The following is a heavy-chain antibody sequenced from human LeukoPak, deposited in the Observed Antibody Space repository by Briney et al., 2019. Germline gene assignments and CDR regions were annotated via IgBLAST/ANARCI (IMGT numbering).Heavy chain of an antibody. CDR3: AKSVYDY. Sequence: GGSLRLSCAASGFTFSSYGMHWVRQAPGKGLKWVAVISYDGSNKYYADSVKGRFTISRDNSKNTLYLQMNSLRAEDTAVYYCAKSVYDYWGQGTLVTVSS. V-gene: IGHV3-30*18. J-gene: IGHJ4*02. CDR1: GFTFSSYG. CDR2: ISYDGSNK. D-gene: IGHD2-8*01.